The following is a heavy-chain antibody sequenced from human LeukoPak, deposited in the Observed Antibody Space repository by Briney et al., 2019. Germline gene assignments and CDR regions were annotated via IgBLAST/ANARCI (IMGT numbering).Heavy chain of an antibody. V-gene: IGHV3-53*01. J-gene: IGHJ4*02. CDR2: IYSGGST. CDR3: TRVGYIDEGVDY. D-gene: IGHD5-24*01. CDR1: GFTVSSNY. Sequence: GGSLRLSCAASGFTVSSNYMSWVRQAPGKGLEWVSVIYSGGSTYYADSVKGRFTISRDNSKNTLYLQMNSLRAEDTAIYYCTRVGYIDEGVDYWGQGTLVTVSS.